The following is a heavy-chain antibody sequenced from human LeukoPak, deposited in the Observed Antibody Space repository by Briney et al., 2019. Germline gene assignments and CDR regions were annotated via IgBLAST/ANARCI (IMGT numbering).Heavy chain of an antibody. CDR3: ASADSSGWYEDDY. CDR1: GFTFSSYS. J-gene: IGHJ4*02. CDR2: ISSSSSYI. Sequence: GGSLRLSCAASGFTFSSYSMTWVRQAPGKGLEWVSSISSSSSYIYYADSVKGRFTISRDNAKNSLYLQMNSLRAEDTAVYYCASADSSGWYEDDYWGQGTLVTVSS. V-gene: IGHV3-21*01. D-gene: IGHD6-19*01.